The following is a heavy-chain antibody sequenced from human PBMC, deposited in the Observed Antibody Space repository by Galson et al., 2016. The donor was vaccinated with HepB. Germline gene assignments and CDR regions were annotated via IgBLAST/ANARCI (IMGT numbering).Heavy chain of an antibody. J-gene: IGHJ3*02. D-gene: IGHD5-24*01. CDR3: ARGRYTAFDI. CDR1: WDSVSSTSVA. Sequence: CAISWDSVSSTSVAWNWIRQSPSRGLEWLGRTYYRSKWYSENAPSVKSRIIINLDTSKSQLSLQLNSVTPEDTAVYYCARGRYTAFDIWGQGTVVTVSS. V-gene: IGHV6-1*01. CDR2: TYYRSKWYS.